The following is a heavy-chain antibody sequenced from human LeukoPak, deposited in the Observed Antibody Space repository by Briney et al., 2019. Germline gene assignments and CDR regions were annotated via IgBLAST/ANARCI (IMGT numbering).Heavy chain of an antibody. CDR3: AFSKQWLDFDY. Sequence: ASVKVSCKASGYTFTSYYMHWVRQAPGQGLEWMGWINPNSGGTNYAQKFQGRVTMTRDTSIGTAYMELSRLRSDDTAVYYCAFSKQWLDFDYWGQGTLVTVSS. CDR2: INPNSGGT. J-gene: IGHJ4*02. V-gene: IGHV1-2*02. D-gene: IGHD6-19*01. CDR1: GYTFTSYY.